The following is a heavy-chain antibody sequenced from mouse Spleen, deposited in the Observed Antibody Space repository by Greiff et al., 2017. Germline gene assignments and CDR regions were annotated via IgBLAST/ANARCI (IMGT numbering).Heavy chain of an antibody. Sequence: QVQLQQSGPGLVQPSQSLSITCTVSGFSLTSYGVHWVRQSPGKGLEWLGVIWSGGSTDYNAAFISRLSISKDNSKSQVFFKMNSLQADDTAIYYCAREIPLYYYGSSGYFDVWGTGTTVTVSS. CDR1: GFSLTSYG. CDR3: AREIPLYYYGSSGYFDV. V-gene: IGHV2-2*01. CDR2: IWSGGST. D-gene: IGHD1-1*01. J-gene: IGHJ1*03.